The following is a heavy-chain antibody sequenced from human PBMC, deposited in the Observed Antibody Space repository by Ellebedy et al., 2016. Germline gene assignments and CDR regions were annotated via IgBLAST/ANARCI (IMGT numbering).Heavy chain of an antibody. J-gene: IGHJ3*01. CDR2: ISSSGIAK. D-gene: IGHD6-6*01. Sequence: GGSLRLXXAASGFTFSSYSMNWVRRAPGKGLEWVSYISSSGIAKYYADSVKGRFAISRDNAENSLSLQMNSLRDEDTAVYYCAREYSSSSGRAFDVWGQGTMVTVSS. V-gene: IGHV3-48*02. CDR3: AREYSSSSGRAFDV. CDR1: GFTFSSYS.